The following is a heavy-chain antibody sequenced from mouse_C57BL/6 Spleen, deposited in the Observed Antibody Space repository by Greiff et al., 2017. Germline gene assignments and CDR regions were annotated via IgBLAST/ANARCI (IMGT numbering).Heavy chain of an antibody. CDR3: ARGRLTTGMDY. CDR1: GYTFTSYW. CDR2: IDPSDSYT. Sequence: VQLQQPGAELVMPGASVKLSCKASGYTFTSYWMHWVKQRPGQGLEWIGEIDPSDSYTNYNQKFKGKSTLTVDKSSSTAYMQLSSLTSEDSAVYYCARGRLTTGMDYWGQGTSVTVSS. D-gene: IGHD1-1*01. V-gene: IGHV1-69*01. J-gene: IGHJ4*01.